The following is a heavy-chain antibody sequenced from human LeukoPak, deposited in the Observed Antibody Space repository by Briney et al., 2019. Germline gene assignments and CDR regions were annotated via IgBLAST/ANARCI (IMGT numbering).Heavy chain of an antibody. Sequence: ASVKVSCKASGYTFTGYYMHWVRQAPGQGLEWMGWINPNSGGTNYAQKFQGRVTTTRDTSISTAYMELSRLRSDDTAVYYCARDYYGSGSYYNSFDYWGQGTLVTVSS. D-gene: IGHD3-10*01. CDR3: ARDYYGSGSYYNSFDY. CDR2: INPNSGGT. CDR1: GYTFTGYY. V-gene: IGHV1-2*02. J-gene: IGHJ4*02.